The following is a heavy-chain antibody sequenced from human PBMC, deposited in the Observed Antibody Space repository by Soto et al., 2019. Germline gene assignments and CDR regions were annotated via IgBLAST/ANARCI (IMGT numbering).Heavy chain of an antibody. Sequence: QVQLVESGGGVVQPGRSQRLSCAASGFSFSSYVMHWVRQAPGKGLEWVALILYDGSNKYYADSVKGRFTISRDNSKNTLYLQMDSLRAEDTAVYYCAKIQATYTSGWYYFDYWGQGTLVTVSS. CDR3: AKIQATYTSGWYYFDY. J-gene: IGHJ4*02. D-gene: IGHD6-19*01. CDR1: GFSFSSYV. V-gene: IGHV3-30-3*02. CDR2: ILYDGSNK.